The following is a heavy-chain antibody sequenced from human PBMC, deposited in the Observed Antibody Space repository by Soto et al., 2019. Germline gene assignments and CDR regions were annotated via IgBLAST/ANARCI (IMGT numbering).Heavy chain of an antibody. CDR1: GYTFTSYG. V-gene: IGHV1-18*01. D-gene: IGHD2-2*01. CDR2: ISAYNGNT. J-gene: IGHJ6*02. CDR3: ARSYARAITGLRYYGMDV. Sequence: QVQLVQSGAEVKKPGASVKVSCKASGYTFTSYGISWVRQAPGQGLEWMGWISAYNGNTNYAQKLQGRVTMTTDTSTSTAHMELRSLRSDDTAVYYCARSYARAITGLRYYGMDVWGQGTTVTVSS.